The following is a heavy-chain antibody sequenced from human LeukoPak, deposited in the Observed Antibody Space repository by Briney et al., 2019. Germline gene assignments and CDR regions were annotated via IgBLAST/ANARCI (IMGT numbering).Heavy chain of an antibody. V-gene: IGHV4-59*01. CDR3: ARDGGRRYYGSGSYYNRQYYYYGMDV. D-gene: IGHD3-10*01. J-gene: IGHJ6*04. Sequence: PSETLSLTCTVSGGSISSYYWSWIRQPPGKGLEWIGYIYYSGSTNYNPSLKSRVTISVDTSKNQFSLKLSSVTAADTAVHYCARDGGRRYYGSGSYYNRQYYYYGMDVWGKGTTVTVSS. CDR1: GGSISSYY. CDR2: IYYSGST.